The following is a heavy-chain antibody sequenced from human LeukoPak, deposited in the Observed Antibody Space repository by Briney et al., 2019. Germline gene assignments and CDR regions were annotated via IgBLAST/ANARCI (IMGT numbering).Heavy chain of an antibody. CDR1: GGSISSYY. D-gene: IGHD6-13*01. J-gene: IGHJ6*03. CDR3: ARGGPNSSSWYWSSYYYYMDV. CDR2: IYYSGST. V-gene: IGHV4-59*12. Sequence: SETLSLTCTVSGGSISSYYWSWIRQPPGKGLEWIGYIYYSGSTNYSPSLKSRVTISVDTSKNQFSLKLSSVTAADTAVYCCARGGPNSSSWYWSSYYYYMDVWGKGTTVTISS.